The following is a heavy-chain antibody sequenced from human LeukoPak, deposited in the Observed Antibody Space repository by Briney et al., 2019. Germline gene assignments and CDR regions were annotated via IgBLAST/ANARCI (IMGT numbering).Heavy chain of an antibody. CDR1: GGSVSSSIYY. D-gene: IGHD3-9*01. CDR2: IYYSGST. Sequence: SETLSLTCTVSGGSVSSSIYYWGWIRQPPGKGLEWIGSIYYSGSTSYNPSLKSRVTISVDTSKNQFSLNLTSVTAADTAVYYCASRNDILTGYVFDFWGQGTQVTVSS. CDR3: ASRNDILTGYVFDF. J-gene: IGHJ4*02. V-gene: IGHV4-39*01.